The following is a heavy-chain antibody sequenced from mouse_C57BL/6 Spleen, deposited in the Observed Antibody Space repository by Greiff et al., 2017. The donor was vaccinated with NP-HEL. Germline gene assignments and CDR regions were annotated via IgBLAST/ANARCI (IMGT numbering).Heavy chain of an antibody. Sequence: VKLLESGAELARPGASVKLSCKASGYTFTSYGISWVKQRTGQGLERIGEIYPRSGNTYYNEKFKGKATLTADKSSSTAYMELRSLTSEDSAVYFCAREGTTVVATPYFDYWGQGTTLTVSS. CDR3: AREGTTVVATPYFDY. J-gene: IGHJ2*01. D-gene: IGHD1-1*01. CDR2: IYPRSGNT. V-gene: IGHV1-81*01. CDR1: GYTFTSYG.